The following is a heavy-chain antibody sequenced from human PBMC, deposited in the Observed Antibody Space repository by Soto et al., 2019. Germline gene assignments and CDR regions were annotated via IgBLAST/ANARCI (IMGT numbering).Heavy chain of an antibody. Sequence: QVQLQESGPGLVKPSETLSLTCTVSGGSISSYYWSWIRQPPGKGLECIGYIFYSGSTNYNPSLTRGSNISVDTSKIPLPPKLSSVTAAETAVYFCARAHGLGAFDIWGQGTMVTVPS. CDR2: IFYSGST. D-gene: IGHD3-10*01. CDR3: ARAHGLGAFDI. J-gene: IGHJ3*02. CDR1: GGSISSYY. V-gene: IGHV4-59*08.